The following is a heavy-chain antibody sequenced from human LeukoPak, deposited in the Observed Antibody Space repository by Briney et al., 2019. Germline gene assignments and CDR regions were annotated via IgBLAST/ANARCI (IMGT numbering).Heavy chain of an antibody. J-gene: IGHJ4*02. CDR3: ARDPKVVPAAAIDY. CDR2: ISAYNGNT. V-gene: IGHV1-18*01. CDR1: GYTFTSYG. D-gene: IGHD2-2*01. Sequence: ASVKVSCKASGYTFTSYGISRVRQAPGQGLEWMGWISAYNGNTNYAQKFQGRVTMARDTSISTAYMELSRLRSDDTAVYYCARDPKVVPAAAIDYWGQGTLVTVSS.